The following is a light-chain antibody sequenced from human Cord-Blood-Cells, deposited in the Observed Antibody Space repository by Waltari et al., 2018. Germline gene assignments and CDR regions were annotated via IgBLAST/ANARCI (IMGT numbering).Light chain of an antibody. V-gene: IGKV3-11*01. CDR1: QSVSSY. CDR2: DAS. J-gene: IGKJ3*01. CDR3: QQRSNWPLT. Sequence: IVFTQSPATLSLSPGERATLSCRASQSVSSYLAWYQQKPGQAPRLLIYDASNRATGIPARFSGSGSGTDFTLTISSLEPEDFAVYYCQQRSNWPLTFGPGTKVDIK.